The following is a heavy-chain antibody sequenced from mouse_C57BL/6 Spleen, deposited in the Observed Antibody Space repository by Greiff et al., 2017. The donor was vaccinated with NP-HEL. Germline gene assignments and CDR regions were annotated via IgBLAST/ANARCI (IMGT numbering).Heavy chain of an antibody. CDR1: GFTFSSYA. Sequence: EVKLVESGEGLVKPGGSLKLSCAASGFTFSSYAMSWVRQTPEQRLEWVAYISSGGDYIYYADTVKGRFTFSRDNARNTLYLQMSSLTSEDTAMYYWTRDDDDGRFAYWGQGTLVTVSA. D-gene: IGHD2-4*01. V-gene: IGHV5-9-1*02. CDR3: TRDDDDGRFAY. CDR2: ISSGGDYI. J-gene: IGHJ3*01.